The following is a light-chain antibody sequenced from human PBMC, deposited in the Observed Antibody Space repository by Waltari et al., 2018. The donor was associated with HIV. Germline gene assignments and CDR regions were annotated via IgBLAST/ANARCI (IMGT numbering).Light chain of an antibody. J-gene: IGLJ2*01. Sequence: QSALTQPASVSGSPGQSITISCTGTSSDVGSYNFVSWYQHHPGKAPKLMIYEVTKRPSGVSNRFSGSKSGNTASLTISGLQAEDEADYYCCSYAGSSTFRIFGGGTRLTVL. CDR3: CSYAGSSTFRI. CDR2: EVT. CDR1: SSDVGSYNF. V-gene: IGLV2-23*02.